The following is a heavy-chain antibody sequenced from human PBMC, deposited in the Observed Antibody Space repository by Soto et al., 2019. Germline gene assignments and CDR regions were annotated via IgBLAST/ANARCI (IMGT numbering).Heavy chain of an antibody. J-gene: IGHJ6*02. CDR3: ARDGSRSPIVGPGTEYGMDV. D-gene: IGHD6-19*01. CDR2: INPNNGDT. Sequence: ASVKVSCKASGYSFIGYYIHWVRQAPGQGPEWLGWINPNNGDTNYAQKFQGRVTMTRDTSIGAVYMELSTLRSDDTAVYYCARDGSRSPIVGPGTEYGMDVWGQGTTVTVSS. V-gene: IGHV1-2*02. CDR1: GYSFIGYY.